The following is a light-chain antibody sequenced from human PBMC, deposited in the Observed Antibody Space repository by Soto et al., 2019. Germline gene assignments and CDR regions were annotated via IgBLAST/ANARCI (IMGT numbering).Light chain of an antibody. CDR2: EVS. Sequence: EIVLTQSPGTLALSPGERATLSCRASQSVSSSFLAWYHQKPGQAPGLLIYEVSSRATGIPDRFSGSGSGRDFTLTISRLEPEDFAVYYCQQYGSSYTFGQGTKLEIK. CDR1: QSVSSSF. J-gene: IGKJ2*01. CDR3: QQYGSSYT. V-gene: IGKV3-20*01.